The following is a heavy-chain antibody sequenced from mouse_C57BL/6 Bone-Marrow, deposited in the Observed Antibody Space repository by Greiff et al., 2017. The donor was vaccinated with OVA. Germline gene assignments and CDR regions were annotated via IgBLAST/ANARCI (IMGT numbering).Heavy chain of an antibody. D-gene: IGHD4-1*01. J-gene: IGHJ4*01. CDR2: IDPENGDT. CDR3: TCPGESLAMDY. Sequence: VQLQQSGAELVRPGASVKLSCTASGFNIKDDYMHWVKQRPEQGLEWIGWIDPENGDTEYASKFQGKATITADTSSNTAYLQLSSLTSEDTAVYYCTCPGESLAMDYWGQGTSVTVSS. V-gene: IGHV14-4*01. CDR1: GFNIKDDY.